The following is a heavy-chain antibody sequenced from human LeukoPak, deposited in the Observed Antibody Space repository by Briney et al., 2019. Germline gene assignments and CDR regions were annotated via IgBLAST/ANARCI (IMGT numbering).Heavy chain of an antibody. CDR1: GFTFSSHW. CDR2: INADGSAT. D-gene: IGHD2-2*01. J-gene: IGHJ5*02. CDR3: VRGALRDCSYTSCTRGNWFDP. V-gene: IGHV3-74*01. Sequence: GGSLRLSCAASGFTFSSHWMHWVRQAPETGLVGASHINADGSATYYAASVKGRFTISRDNARNTLYLQMHSLTAEDTGVYYCVRGALRDCSYTSCTRGNWFDPWGQGTLVTVSS.